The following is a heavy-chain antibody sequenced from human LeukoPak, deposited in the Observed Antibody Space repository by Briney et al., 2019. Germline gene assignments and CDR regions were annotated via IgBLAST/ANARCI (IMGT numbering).Heavy chain of an antibody. V-gene: IGHV3-23*01. CDR2: ISGSGHNT. CDR3: AKRSGYTTGWFFDF. Sequence: GESLKLSCAASGFSFSSYAMSWVRQAPGKGLEWVSSISGSGHNTYSAESVKGRFIISRDNSKNTLFLQMNSLRAEHTAVFYCAKRSGYTTGWFFDFWGQGTLVTVSS. D-gene: IGHD6-19*01. J-gene: IGHJ4*02. CDR1: GFSFSSYA.